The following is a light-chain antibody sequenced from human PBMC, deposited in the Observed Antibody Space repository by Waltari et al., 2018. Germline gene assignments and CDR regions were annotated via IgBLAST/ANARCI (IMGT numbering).Light chain of an antibody. CDR2: GAS. CDR1: QSVSSN. CDR3: QQYNNRPPVT. V-gene: IGKV3-15*01. Sequence: EIVMTQSPATLSVSPGERATLSCRASQSVSSNLAWYQQKPGQAPRLLIYGASTRATGSPDRFSGSGSGTEFTLTISSLQSEDFAVYYCQQYNNRPPVTFGGGTQVEIK. J-gene: IGKJ4*01.